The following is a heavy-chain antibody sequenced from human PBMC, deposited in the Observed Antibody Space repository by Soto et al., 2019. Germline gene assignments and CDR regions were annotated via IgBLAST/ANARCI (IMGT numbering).Heavy chain of an antibody. Sequence: SETMSLTCTVSGGSLSNYYWSWIRKTPGRGLEWIGHIFYSGSTNYNPALKSRVTISVDTSKSQFSLKLSSVTAADTAVYYCAKDSGYNYGYFRWFDPWGQGTLVTVSS. CDR3: AKDSGYNYGYFRWFDP. J-gene: IGHJ5*02. CDR1: GGSLSNYY. V-gene: IGHV4-59*01. CDR2: IFYSGST. D-gene: IGHD5-18*01.